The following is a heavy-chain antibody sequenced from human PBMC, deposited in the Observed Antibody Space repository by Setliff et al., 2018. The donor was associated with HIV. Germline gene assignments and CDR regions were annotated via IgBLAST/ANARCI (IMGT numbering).Heavy chain of an antibody. D-gene: IGHD3-22*01. CDR2: ISPYNGNT. CDR3: ARDRIPSNWLLESDY. V-gene: IGHV1-18*01. J-gene: IGHJ4*02. Sequence: ASVKVSCKASGYTFTNFGITWVRQDPGQGLEWRGWISPYNGNTNYAPELHGRVAMTKDTSPSTASLELRSLRSDDTAVYYCARDRIPSNWLLESDYWGQGTLVTVSS. CDR1: GYTFTNFG.